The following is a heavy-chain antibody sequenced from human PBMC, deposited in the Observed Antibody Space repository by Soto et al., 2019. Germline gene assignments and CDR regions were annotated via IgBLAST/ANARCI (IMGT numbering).Heavy chain of an antibody. CDR3: AHRVLRTVFGLVTTTAIYFDF. CDR2: SYWDDDK. CDR1: GFSLTTSGVG. Sequence: QITLNESGPTVVRPTETLTLTCRFSGFSLTTSGVGVGWIRQSPGKAPDWLALSYWDDDKRYSASLTSRLTITKDTSKKQVVLTVSDLDPTDTATSYCAHRVLRTVFGLVTTTAIYFDFWGQGTPVAVSS. D-gene: IGHD3-3*01. V-gene: IGHV2-5*02. J-gene: IGHJ4*02.